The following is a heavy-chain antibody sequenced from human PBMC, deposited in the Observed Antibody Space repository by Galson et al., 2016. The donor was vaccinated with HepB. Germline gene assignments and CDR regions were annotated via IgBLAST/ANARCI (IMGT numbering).Heavy chain of an antibody. CDR1: GFAFDDYA. CDR2: ISWNSDRK. D-gene: IGHD3-22*01. V-gene: IGHV3-9*01. Sequence: SLRLSCAASGFAFDDYAMQWVRLAPGKGLEWVSGISWNSDRKVYADSVKGRFTISRDNAKNSLYLQMNSLRAEDTALYYCAKDLFAAHYFDNSGPFDFCGQGTLVTVSS. J-gene: IGHJ4*02. CDR3: AKDLFAAHYFDNSGPFDF.